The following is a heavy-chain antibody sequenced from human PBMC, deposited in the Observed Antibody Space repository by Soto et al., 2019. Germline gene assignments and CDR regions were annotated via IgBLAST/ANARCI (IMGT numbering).Heavy chain of an antibody. J-gene: IGHJ5*02. V-gene: IGHV1-18*01. Sequence: VASVKVSCKASGYTFTSYGISWVRQAPGQGLEWMGWISAYNGNTNYAQKLQGRVTMTTDTSTSTAYMELRSLRSDDTAVYYCARDVVEASQLQRYCGSTSCFGMSVWFYPWDQGTLVTVAS. CDR3: ARDVVEASQLQRYCGSTSCFGMSVWFYP. CDR2: ISAYNGNT. CDR1: GYTFTSYG. D-gene: IGHD2-2*01.